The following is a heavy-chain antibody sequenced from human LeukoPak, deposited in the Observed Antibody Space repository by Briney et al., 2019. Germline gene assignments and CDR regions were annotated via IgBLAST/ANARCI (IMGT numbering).Heavy chain of an antibody. V-gene: IGHV3-7*01. J-gene: IGHJ4*02. CDR3: VRALGSSSADF. CDR2: IKHDGSEK. Sequence: GGSLRLSCAASGFTFTNYWMSWVRQAPGKGLEWVANIKHDGSEKYYVDSVEGRFTISGDNAKNSLSLQMNSLRGEDTAVYYCVRALGSSSADFWGQGTLVTVSS. D-gene: IGHD6-6*01. CDR1: GFTFTNYW.